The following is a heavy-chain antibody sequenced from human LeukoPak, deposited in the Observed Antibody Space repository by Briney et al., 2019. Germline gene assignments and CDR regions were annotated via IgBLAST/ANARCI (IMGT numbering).Heavy chain of an antibody. V-gene: IGHV3-33*01. CDR1: GFTFSSYG. D-gene: IGHD3-10*01. CDR3: ARDQTYYYGSGSYGSFDY. J-gene: IGHJ4*02. CDR2: IWYDGSNK. Sequence: GGSLRLSCAASGFTFSSYGMHWVRQAPGKGLEWVAVIWYDGSNKYYADSVKGRFTISRDSSKNTLYLQMNSLRAEDTAVYYCARDQTYYYGSGSYGSFDYWGQGTLVTVSS.